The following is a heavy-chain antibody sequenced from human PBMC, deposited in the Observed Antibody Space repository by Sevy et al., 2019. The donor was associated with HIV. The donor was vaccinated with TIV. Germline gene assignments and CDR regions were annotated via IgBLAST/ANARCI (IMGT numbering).Heavy chain of an antibody. CDR3: ARLRNRWFDS. J-gene: IGHJ5*01. Sequence: SETLSLTCTVSGPSLTTSYWTWIRQPAGKGPEWIGRLSSTGKPNSNPSLRSRVTLSRDMSKNQFFLRLTSVTAADTAIYYCARLRNRWFDSWGQGTLVTVSS. CDR1: GPSLTTSY. D-gene: IGHD3-16*02. CDR2: LSSTGKP. V-gene: IGHV4-4*07.